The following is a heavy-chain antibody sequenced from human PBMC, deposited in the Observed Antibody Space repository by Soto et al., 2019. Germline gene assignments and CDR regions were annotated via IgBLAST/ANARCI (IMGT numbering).Heavy chain of an antibody. D-gene: IGHD3-9*01. J-gene: IGHJ4*02. CDR1: GASLSSGGHY. Sequence: SLSLTCTVSGASLSSGGHYGSWIRQHPGKGLEWIGHIYDSVNTYYSPSLRSRVTISADMSKNQFSLNLRSVTAADTAVYYCARVDHRGYFAILTDYWGQGTLVTVSS. V-gene: IGHV4-31*03. CDR3: ARVDHRGYFAILTDY. CDR2: IYDSVNT.